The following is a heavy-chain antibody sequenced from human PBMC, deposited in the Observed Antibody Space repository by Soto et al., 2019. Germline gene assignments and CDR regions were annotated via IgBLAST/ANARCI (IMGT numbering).Heavy chain of an antibody. CDR2: VNPDGSTT. Sequence: EVQLVESGGGLVQPGGSLRLSCAASKFSFSGYWMHWVRQAPGKGLMWVSRVNPDGSTTTYADSVKGRFTISRDNAKNTVFLQMNSLRADDAAVYYCAKVASGSYDWFVPWGQGTLVTVSS. CDR1: KFSFSGYW. D-gene: IGHD1-26*01. J-gene: IGHJ5*02. CDR3: AKVASGSYDWFVP. V-gene: IGHV3-74*01.